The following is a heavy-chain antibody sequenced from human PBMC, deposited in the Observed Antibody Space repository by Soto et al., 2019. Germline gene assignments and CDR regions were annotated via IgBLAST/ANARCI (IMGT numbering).Heavy chain of an antibody. Sequence: SETLSLTCTVPGGSITTYYWSWIRQPPGKGLEWIGYIYYSGSTNYNPSLKSRVSISVDTSKNQFSLKLSSVTAADTAVYYCARFREASWFDPWGQGTLVTVSS. CDR2: IYYSGST. CDR3: ARFREASWFDP. J-gene: IGHJ5*02. D-gene: IGHD3-10*01. V-gene: IGHV4-59*01. CDR1: GGSITTYY.